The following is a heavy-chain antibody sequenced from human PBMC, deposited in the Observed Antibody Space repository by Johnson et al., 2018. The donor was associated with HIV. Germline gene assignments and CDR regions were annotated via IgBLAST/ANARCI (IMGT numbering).Heavy chain of an antibody. CDR3: ARGGVALAGTNAFDI. J-gene: IGHJ3*02. CDR2: ISYDGSNK. Sequence: QVQLVESWGGVVQPGRSLRLSCAASGFTFSSYAMHWVRQAPGKGLEWVAVISYDGSNKYYADSVKGRFTISRDNSKNTLYLQMNSLRAEDTAVYYCARGGVALAGTNAFDIWGQGTMVTVSS. V-gene: IGHV3-30*04. CDR1: GFTFSSYA. D-gene: IGHD6-19*01.